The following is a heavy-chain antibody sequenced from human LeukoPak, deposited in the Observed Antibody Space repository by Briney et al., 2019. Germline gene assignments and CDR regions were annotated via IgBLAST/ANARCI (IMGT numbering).Heavy chain of an antibody. D-gene: IGHD6-13*01. Sequence: GGSLRLSCAASGFTFSSYSMNWVRQAPGKGPEWVSYISSSSSTIYYADSVKGRFTISRDNAKNSLYLQMNSLRAEDTAVYYCARTTYSSSWKFFDCWGQGTLVTVSS. CDR3: ARTTYSSSWKFFDC. CDR1: GFTFSSYS. J-gene: IGHJ4*02. CDR2: ISSSSSTI. V-gene: IGHV3-48*04.